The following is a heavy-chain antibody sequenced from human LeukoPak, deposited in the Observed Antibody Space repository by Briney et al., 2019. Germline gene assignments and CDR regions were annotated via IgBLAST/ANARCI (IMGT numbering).Heavy chain of an antibody. Sequence: ASVKVSCKASTYTFTRYGISWVRQAPGQGLEWMGWISVYNGHTNYAQKLQGRVTMTTDTSTSTAYMELRSLRSDDTAVYYCARGGRWELPRPYSFDIWGQGTMVTVSS. CDR3: ARGGRWELPRPYSFDI. CDR2: ISVYNGHT. CDR1: TYTFTRYG. V-gene: IGHV1-18*01. D-gene: IGHD1-26*01. J-gene: IGHJ3*02.